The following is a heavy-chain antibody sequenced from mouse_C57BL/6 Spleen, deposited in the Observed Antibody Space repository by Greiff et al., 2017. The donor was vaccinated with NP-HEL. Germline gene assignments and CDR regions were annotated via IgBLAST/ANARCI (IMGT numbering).Heavy chain of an antibody. V-gene: IGHV1-62-2*01. D-gene: IGHD1-1*01. CDR1: GYTFTEYT. Sequence: QVQLKESGAELVKPGASVKLSCKASGYTFTEYTIHWVKQRSGQGLEWIGWFYPGSGSIKYNEKFKDKATLTADKSSSTVYMELSRLTSEDSAVYFCARHEEPGPYYYGSSYYAMDYWGQGTSVTVSS. J-gene: IGHJ4*01. CDR2: FYPGSGSI. CDR3: ARHEEPGPYYYGSSYYAMDY.